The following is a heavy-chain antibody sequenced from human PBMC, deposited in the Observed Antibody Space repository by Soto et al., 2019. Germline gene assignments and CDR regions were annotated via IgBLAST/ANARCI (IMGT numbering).Heavy chain of an antibody. CDR2: IYWDDDK. J-gene: IGHJ6*02. CDR1: GFSLSTSGVG. V-gene: IGHV2-5*02. D-gene: IGHD3-3*01. Sequence: SGHTLVNPTQTLTLTCTFSGFSLSTSGVGVGWIRQPPGKALEWLALIYWDDDKRYSPSLKSRLTITKDTSKNQVVLTMTNMDPVDTATYYCARFTTEIITFWRAPNHYYCMDVWGQGTTVTVSS. CDR3: ARFTTEIITFWRAPNHYYCMDV.